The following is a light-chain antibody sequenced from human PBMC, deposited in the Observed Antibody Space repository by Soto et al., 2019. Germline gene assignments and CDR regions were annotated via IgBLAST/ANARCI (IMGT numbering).Light chain of an antibody. Sequence: QSALTQPASVAGSPGQSITISCTGNSSDVGSYNLVSWSQQHPGKAPKLMIFEVTKRPSGISNRFSGSKSVNTAYLTISGLQAEDEADYFFCSDVHGSNWVFGGGTNVTVL. J-gene: IGLJ3*02. CDR2: EVT. CDR3: CSDVHGSNWV. CDR1: SSDVGSYNL. V-gene: IGLV2-23*02.